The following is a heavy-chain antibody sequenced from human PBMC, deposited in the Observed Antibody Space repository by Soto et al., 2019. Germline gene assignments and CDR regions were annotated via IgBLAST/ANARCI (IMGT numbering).Heavy chain of an antibody. CDR1: SVGCC. CDR2: IYYSGST. J-gene: IGHJ4*01. V-gene: IGHV4-61*08. CDR3: ARRYGSFFAY. D-gene: IGHD5-18*01. Sequence: SVGCCGRRIKKQPGKGLEWIGYIYYSGSTNYNPSLKSRVTISVDTSKNHFSLKVSSVTAADMAVYYCARRYGSFFAYWGNGTPVTVTS.